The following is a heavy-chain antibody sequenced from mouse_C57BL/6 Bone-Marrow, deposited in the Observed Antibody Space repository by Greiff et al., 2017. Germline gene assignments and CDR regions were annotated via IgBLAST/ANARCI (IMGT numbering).Heavy chain of an antibody. J-gene: IGHJ4*01. D-gene: IGHD1-1*01. V-gene: IGHV5-2*01. CDR2: INSDGGST. CDR3: ARLYYGSSSYYAMDY. CDR1: EYEFPSHD. Sequence: EVKLMESGGGLVQPGESLKLSCESNEYEFPSHDMSWVRKTPEKRLELVAAINSDGGSTYYPDTMERRFIISRDNTKKTLYLQMSSLRSEDTALYYCARLYYGSSSYYAMDYWGKGTSGTVSS.